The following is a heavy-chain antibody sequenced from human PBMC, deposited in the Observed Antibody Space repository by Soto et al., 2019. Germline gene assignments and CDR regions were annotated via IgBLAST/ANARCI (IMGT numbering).Heavy chain of an antibody. V-gene: IGHV1-69*02. J-gene: IGHJ5*02. Sequence: LLNRYCKSSGYINTVDRVSWVIINPGQGLEWIGRISPNDGVLNYAQKFQGRVTITADKSTSTAYMELSSLRFEDTAVYYCARCKTTLRGVSDLWGQGTLVTVSS. CDR2: ISPNDGVL. D-gene: IGHD1-7*01. CDR1: GYINTVDR. CDR3: ARCKTTLRGVSDL.